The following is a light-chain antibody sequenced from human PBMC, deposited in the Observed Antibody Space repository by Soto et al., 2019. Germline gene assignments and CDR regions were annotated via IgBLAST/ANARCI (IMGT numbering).Light chain of an antibody. CDR3: QQGFSTPLT. CDR1: QSVSRY. CDR2: TAS. Sequence: DIQMTQSPSSLSASVGDRVTLTCRASQSVSRYLNWYQQKPGRAPKLLISTASSLQSGVPSRFSGSGSGTDFTLTISSLQPEDFATYYCQQGFSTPLTFGGGTKVDIK. J-gene: IGKJ4*01. V-gene: IGKV1-39*01.